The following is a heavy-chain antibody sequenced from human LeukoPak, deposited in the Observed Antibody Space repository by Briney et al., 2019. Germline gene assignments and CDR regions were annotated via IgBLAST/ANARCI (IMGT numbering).Heavy chain of an antibody. Sequence: GGSLRLSCAASGFTFSDYYMSWIRQAPGKGLEWVSYISSSGSTIYYADSVKGRFTISRDNGKISLYLQMNSLRAEDTAVYYCARGGVTANGGYYYYYGMDVWGQGTTVTVSS. J-gene: IGHJ6*02. D-gene: IGHD2-21*02. V-gene: IGHV3-11*01. CDR3: ARGGVTANGGYYYYYGMDV. CDR1: GFTFSDYY. CDR2: ISSSGSTI.